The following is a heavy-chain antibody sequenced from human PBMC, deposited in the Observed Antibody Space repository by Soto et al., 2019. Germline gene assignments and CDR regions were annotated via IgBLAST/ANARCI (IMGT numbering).Heavy chain of an antibody. D-gene: IGHD3-16*01. CDR1: GGSTSSDNY. Sequence: SETLSLTCTVSGGSTSSDNYWSWIRQPPGKGLEWIGHIYYSGNTDYNPSLKSRLAISIDTSKNQFSLKLSSVTAADTAVYFCAREGGESSDGLYYFDSWGRGSLVTVSS. J-gene: IGHJ4*02. CDR2: IYYSGNT. V-gene: IGHV4-30-4*01. CDR3: AREGGESSDGLYYFDS.